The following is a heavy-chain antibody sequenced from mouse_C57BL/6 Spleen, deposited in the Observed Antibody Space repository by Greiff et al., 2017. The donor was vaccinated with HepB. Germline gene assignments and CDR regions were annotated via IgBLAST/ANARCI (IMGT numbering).Heavy chain of an antibody. V-gene: IGHV5-4*01. J-gene: IGHJ1*03. CDR1: GFTFSSYA. CDR3: ARDRDGNYWYFDV. D-gene: IGHD2-1*01. CDR2: ISDGGSYT. Sequence: EVKVVESGGGLVKPGGSLKLSCAASGFTFSSYAMSWVRQTPEKRLEWVATISDGGSYTYYPDNVKGRFTISRDNAKNNLYLQMSHLKSEDTAMYYCARDRDGNYWYFDVWGTGTTVTVSS.